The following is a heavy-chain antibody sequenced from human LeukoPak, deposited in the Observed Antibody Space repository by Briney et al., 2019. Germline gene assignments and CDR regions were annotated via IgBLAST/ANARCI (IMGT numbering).Heavy chain of an antibody. J-gene: IGHJ4*02. V-gene: IGHV3-30*18. CDR2: ISYDGSNK. CDR3: AKRRGAGNYYFDY. CDR1: GFTFSSYG. Sequence: PGGSLRLSCAASGFTFSSYGMHWARQAPGKGLEWVAVISYDGSNKYYADSVKGRFTISRDNSKNTLYLQMNSLRAEDTAVYYCAKRRGAGNYYFDYWGQGTLVTVSS.